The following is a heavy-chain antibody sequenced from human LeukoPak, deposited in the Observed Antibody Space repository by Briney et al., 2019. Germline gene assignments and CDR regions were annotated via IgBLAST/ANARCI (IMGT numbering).Heavy chain of an antibody. Sequence: PSETLSLTCAVSGDSISSSDWWNWVRQPPGKGLEWIGEIYHSGSTNYNPSLKSRVTMSVDTSKNQFSLKLSSVTAADTAVYYCASGSWFGELLVDYWGQGTLVTVSS. CDR3: ASGSWFGELLVDY. CDR2: IYHSGST. J-gene: IGHJ4*02. D-gene: IGHD3-10*01. V-gene: IGHV4-4*02. CDR1: GDSISSSDW.